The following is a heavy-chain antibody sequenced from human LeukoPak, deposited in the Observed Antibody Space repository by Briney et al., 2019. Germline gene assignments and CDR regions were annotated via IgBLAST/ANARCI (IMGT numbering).Heavy chain of an antibody. Sequence: SQTLSLTCAVPGDSISSGGYSWSWIRQPPGKGLEWIGYIYHSGSTYYNPSLKSRVTISVDRSKNQFSLELSSVTAADTAVYYCARGVGGAAQGFDYWGQGTLVTVSS. V-gene: IGHV4-30-2*01. D-gene: IGHD2-21*01. J-gene: IGHJ4*02. CDR2: IYHSGST. CDR3: ARGVGGAAQGFDY. CDR1: GDSISSGGYS.